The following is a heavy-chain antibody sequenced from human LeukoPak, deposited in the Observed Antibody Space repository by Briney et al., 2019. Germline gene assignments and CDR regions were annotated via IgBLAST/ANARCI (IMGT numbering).Heavy chain of an antibody. J-gene: IGHJ5*02. CDR2: IYYSGST. Sequence: SETLSLTCTVSGXSITTYNWAWIRQPPGKGLEWIGYIYYSGSTKYNPSLKSRVTISVDTSKKQFSLKVSSVTAAGTALYYCARVVAAAAWLDPWGQGILVTVSP. CDR1: GXSITTYN. CDR3: ARVVAAAAWLDP. D-gene: IGHD6-13*01. V-gene: IGHV4-59*01.